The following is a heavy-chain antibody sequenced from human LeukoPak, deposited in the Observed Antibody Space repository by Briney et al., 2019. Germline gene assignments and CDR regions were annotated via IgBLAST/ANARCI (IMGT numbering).Heavy chain of an antibody. CDR2: ISSSSSYI. CDR3: ARRVAPDWYFDL. Sequence: GGSLRLSCAASGFTFSSYSMNWVRQAPGKGLEWVSSISSSSSYIYYADSLKGRFTISRHNAKKSVYLQMNSLRAEDTAVYYCARRVAPDWYFDLWGRGTLVTVSS. V-gene: IGHV3-21*01. D-gene: IGHD2-15*01. J-gene: IGHJ2*01. CDR1: GFTFSSYS.